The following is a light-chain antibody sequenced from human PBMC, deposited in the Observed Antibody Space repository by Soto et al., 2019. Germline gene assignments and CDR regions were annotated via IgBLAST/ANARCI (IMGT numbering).Light chain of an antibody. J-gene: IGKJ4*01. Sequence: EIVLTQSPATLSLSPGEIATLSCRASQSVSSYLVWYQQKPGQAPRLLIDDASNRATGSPARFSGSGSGKDFTLAISSLEPEEIAVYYCQQRGNLPLTFGGGTKVELK. CDR1: QSVSSY. CDR3: QQRGNLPLT. CDR2: DAS. V-gene: IGKV3-11*01.